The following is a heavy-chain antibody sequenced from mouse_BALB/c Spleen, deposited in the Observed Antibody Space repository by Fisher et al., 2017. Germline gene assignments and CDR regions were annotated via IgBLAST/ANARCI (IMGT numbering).Heavy chain of an antibody. D-gene: IGHD3-1*01. V-gene: IGHV1-80*01. Sequence: KFKGKATLTVDKSSSTAYMQLSSLTSVDSAVYFCARSGNAMDYWGQGTSVTVSS. J-gene: IGHJ4*01. CDR3: ARSGNAMDY.